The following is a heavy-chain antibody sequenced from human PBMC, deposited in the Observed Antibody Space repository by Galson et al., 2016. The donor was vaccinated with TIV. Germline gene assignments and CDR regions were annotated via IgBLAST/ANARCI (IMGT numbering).Heavy chain of an antibody. CDR1: GYTFSIYA. CDR3: ARPPYCGGDCYKYDY. J-gene: IGHJ4*02. CDR2: INAGNGNT. V-gene: IGHV1-3*01. Sequence: SVKVSCKASGYTFSIYAMHWVRQAPGRSLEWMGWINAGNGNTKYSQKFQGRVTITRDTSASTAYMELSSLRSEDTAVYSCARPPYCGGDCYKYDYWGQGTLVTVSS. D-gene: IGHD2-21*02.